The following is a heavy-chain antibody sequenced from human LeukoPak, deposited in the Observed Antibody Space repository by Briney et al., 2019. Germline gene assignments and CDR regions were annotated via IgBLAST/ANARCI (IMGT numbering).Heavy chain of an antibody. D-gene: IGHD3-10*01. J-gene: IGHJ6*02. CDR3: AREGMYYYGSGSRMSSYYYYGMDV. CDR1: GGSFSGYY. CDR2: INHSGST. V-gene: IGHV4-34*01. Sequence: PSETLSLTCAVYGGSFSGYYWSWIRQPPGKGLEWIGEINHSGSTNYNPSLKSRVTISVDTSKNQFSLKLSSVTAADTAVYYCAREGMYYYGSGSRMSSYYYYGMDVWGQGTTVTVSS.